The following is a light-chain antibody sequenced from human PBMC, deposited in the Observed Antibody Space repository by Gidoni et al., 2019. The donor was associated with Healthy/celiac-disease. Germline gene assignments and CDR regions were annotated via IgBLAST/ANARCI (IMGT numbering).Light chain of an antibody. V-gene: IGKV1-39*01. CDR3: QQCYSTPT. CDR1: QSISSY. CDR2: AAS. Sequence: DIQMTQSPSSLSASVGDRGTITCRASQSISSYLNWYQQKPGKAPKLLIYAASSLQSGVPSRFSCSGSVTDFTLTLSSLQPEDFATYYCQQCYSTPTFGQGTKVEIK. J-gene: IGKJ1*01.